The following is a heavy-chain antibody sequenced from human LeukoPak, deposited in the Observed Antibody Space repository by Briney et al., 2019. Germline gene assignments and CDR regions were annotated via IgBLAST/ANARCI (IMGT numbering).Heavy chain of an antibody. D-gene: IGHD4-17*01. Sequence: SVKVSCKASGGTSSSYIIKWVRQAPGQGLEWMGGIIPMFGTTVYAQKFQGRVTITADKSTSTVYMQLSSLRFEDTAVYYCARGYPSTLYKADYVHPYYLDYWGQGTLVTVSS. J-gene: IGHJ4*02. CDR1: GGTSSSYI. V-gene: IGHV1-69*06. CDR2: IIPMFGTT. CDR3: ARGYPSTLYKADYVHPYYLDY.